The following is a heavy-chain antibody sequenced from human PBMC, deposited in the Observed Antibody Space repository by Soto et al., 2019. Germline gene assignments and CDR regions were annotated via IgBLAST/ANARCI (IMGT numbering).Heavy chain of an antibody. CDR1: GFTFSSYG. J-gene: IGHJ5*02. D-gene: IGHD3-10*01. V-gene: IGHV3-30*18. CDR2: ISYDGSNK. Sequence: QVQLVESGGGVVQPGRSLRLSCAASGFTFSSYGMHWVRQAPGKGLEWVAVISYDGSNKYYADSVKGRFTISRDNSKNTLYLQMNSLRAEDTAVYYCAKDEWRMVRGVCWFDPWGQGTLLTVSS. CDR3: AKDEWRMVRGVCWFDP.